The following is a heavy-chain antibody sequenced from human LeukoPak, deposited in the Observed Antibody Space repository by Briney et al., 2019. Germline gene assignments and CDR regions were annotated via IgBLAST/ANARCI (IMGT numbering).Heavy chain of an antibody. Sequence: GGSLRLSCAASGFTFSSYSMNWVRQAPGKGLEWVSSISSSSSYIYYADSVKGRFTISRDNAKNSLYLQMNSLRAEDTAVYYCAREDSLNYYGSGRSSGMDVWGQGTTVTVSS. CDR2: ISSSSSYI. D-gene: IGHD3-10*01. V-gene: IGHV3-21*01. CDR3: AREDSLNYYGSGRSSGMDV. J-gene: IGHJ6*02. CDR1: GFTFSSYS.